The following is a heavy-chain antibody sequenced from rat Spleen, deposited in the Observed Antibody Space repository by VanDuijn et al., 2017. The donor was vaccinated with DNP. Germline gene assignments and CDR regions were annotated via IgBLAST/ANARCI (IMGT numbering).Heavy chain of an antibody. Sequence: EVQLVESGGGLVQPGRSLKLSCAASGFTFSKYGMAWVRQAPTKGLEWVASISSGGGNTYYRDSVKGRFTISRDNTKNTLYLQMDSLRSEDTATYYCATRGLAYWGQGTLVTVSS. J-gene: IGHJ3*01. CDR3: ATRGLAY. V-gene: IGHV5S13*01. CDR2: ISSGGGNT. CDR1: GFTFSKYG.